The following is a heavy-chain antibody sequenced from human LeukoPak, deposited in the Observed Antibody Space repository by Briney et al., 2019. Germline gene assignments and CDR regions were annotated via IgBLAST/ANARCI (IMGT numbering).Heavy chain of an antibody. CDR3: ARGGSNWDFDH. V-gene: IGHV3-74*01. J-gene: IGHJ4*02. CDR1: GFTFSSKW. CDR2: INIDGSST. D-gene: IGHD6-13*01. Sequence: GGSLRLSCAASGFTFSSKWMHWVRQAPGKGLVWVSHINIDGSSTRYADSVKGRFTISRDNAKNTLYLQTNSLRAEDTAVYYCARGGSNWDFDHWGQGTLVTVSS.